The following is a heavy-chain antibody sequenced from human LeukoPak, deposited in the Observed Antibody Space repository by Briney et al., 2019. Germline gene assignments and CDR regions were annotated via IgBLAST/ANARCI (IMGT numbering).Heavy chain of an antibody. Sequence: EASVKVSCKASGFTFTKSAVQWVRQARGQRLECIGWIVVGSGNTDYAQKFQERVTITRDMSTSTAYMELNSLTSEDMAIYYCAADPAGFGAFDIWGHGTIVTVSS. V-gene: IGHV1-58*01. CDR1: GFTFTKSA. CDR2: IVVGSGNT. CDR3: AADPAGFGAFDI. J-gene: IGHJ3*02. D-gene: IGHD3-16*01.